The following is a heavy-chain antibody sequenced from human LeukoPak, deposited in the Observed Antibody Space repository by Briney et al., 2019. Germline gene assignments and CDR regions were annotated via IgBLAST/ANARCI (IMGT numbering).Heavy chain of an antibody. V-gene: IGHV3-23*01. CDR3: AKDKMGARSKGAFDN. Sequence: GGSLRHSCAASGFIFNIYPMTWVRQAPGKGLEWVSFISGSGGSTYYADSVKGRFTISRDNSKNMLDLQMNGLRAEVTAVYYCAKDKMGARSKGAFDNWGQGTLVIVSS. CDR2: ISGSGGST. D-gene: IGHD1-26*01. J-gene: IGHJ4*02. CDR1: GFIFNIYP.